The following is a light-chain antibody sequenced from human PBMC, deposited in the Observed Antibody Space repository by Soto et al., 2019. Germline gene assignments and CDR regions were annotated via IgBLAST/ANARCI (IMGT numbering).Light chain of an antibody. V-gene: IGKV1-5*01. CDR1: QSISSW. J-gene: IGKJ1*01. CDR3: QQYNSYRWT. CDR2: DAS. Sequence: DSQMTQSASTLSASVGDRVTITCRASQSISSWLAWYQQKPGKAPKLLIYDASSLESGVPSRFSGSGSGTEFTLTISSLQPDDFATYYCQQYNSYRWTFGQGTKV.